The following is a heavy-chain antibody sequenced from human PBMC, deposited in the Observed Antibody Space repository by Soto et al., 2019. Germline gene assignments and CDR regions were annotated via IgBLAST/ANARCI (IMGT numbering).Heavy chain of an antibody. V-gene: IGHV4-31*03. CDR2: MYYSGST. Sequence: SETLSLTCTVSGGSISSSSYYWGWIRQHPGKGLEWIGYMYYSGSTYYNPSLKSRLTISVDTSKNQFSLKLSSVTAADTAVYYCARTMVWGVPPKRYFDYWGQGTLVTVSS. CDR3: ARTMVWGVPPKRYFDY. CDR1: GGSISSSSYY. J-gene: IGHJ4*02. D-gene: IGHD3-10*01.